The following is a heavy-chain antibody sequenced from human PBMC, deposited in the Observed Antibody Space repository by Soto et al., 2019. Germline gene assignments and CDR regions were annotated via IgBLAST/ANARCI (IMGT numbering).Heavy chain of an antibody. J-gene: IGHJ5*01. D-gene: IGHD3-22*01. Sequence: QVQLVESGGGVVQPGRSLRLTCAASGFTFSDSGMHWVRQAPGKGLEWVALVSNDGNRKYYADSVKGRFTISRDNSENTLYLQMNSLRAEDTAVYYCAIWVGVSMYDNSGKYDSWGQGTLVTVSS. CDR1: GFTFSDSG. CDR3: AIWVGVSMYDNSGKYDS. CDR2: VSNDGNRK. V-gene: IGHV3-30*03.